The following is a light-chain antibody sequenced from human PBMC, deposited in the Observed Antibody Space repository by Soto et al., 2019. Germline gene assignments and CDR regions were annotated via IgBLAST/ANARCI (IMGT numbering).Light chain of an antibody. CDR1: QDISNY. V-gene: IGKV1-33*01. J-gene: IGKJ4*01. CDR2: DAS. CDR3: QQYDNLTALT. Sequence: DIQMTQSPSSLSASVGDRVTITCQASQDISNYLNWYQQKPGKAPKLLIYDASNLETGVPSRFSGSGSGTDFTFTIRSQQPEDIATYYCQQYDNLTALTFGGGNKVEIK.